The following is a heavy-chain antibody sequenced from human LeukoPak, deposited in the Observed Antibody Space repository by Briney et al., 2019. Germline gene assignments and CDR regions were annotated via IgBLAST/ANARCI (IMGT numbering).Heavy chain of an antibody. CDR2: TNPNSGGT. CDR3: ARNYHSTSFDY. CDR1: GYTFTGYY. Sequence: ASVKVSCKAPGYTFTGYYMHWVRQAPGQGLEWMGWTNPNSGGTNYAQKFQGRVTMTRDTSISTAYMELSRLRSDDTAVYYCARNYHSTSFDYWGQGTLVTVSS. V-gene: IGHV1-2*02. D-gene: IGHD2/OR15-2a*01. J-gene: IGHJ4*02.